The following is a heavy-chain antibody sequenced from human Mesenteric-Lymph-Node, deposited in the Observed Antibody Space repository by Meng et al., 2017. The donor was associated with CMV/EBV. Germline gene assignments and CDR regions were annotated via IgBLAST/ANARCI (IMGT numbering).Heavy chain of an antibody. V-gene: IGHV3-30*02. CDR3: ATHHTY. J-gene: IGHJ4*02. CDR1: GFTFRSYS. CDR2: IRYDGSDK. Sequence: GESLKISCAASGFTFRSYSMSWVRQAPGKGLEWVAFIRYDGSDKNYADSVKGRFTISRDNSKNTLFLQMNRLRAEDTAVYYCATHHTYWGQGTLVTVSS.